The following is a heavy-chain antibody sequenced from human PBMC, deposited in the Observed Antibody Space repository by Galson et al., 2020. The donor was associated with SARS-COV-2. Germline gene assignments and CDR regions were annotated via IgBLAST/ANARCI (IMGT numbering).Heavy chain of an antibody. Sequence: SQTLSLTCAVSGASIRSAGYSWSWIRQPPGMGLAWVGYVYYSGATYYHPSLKGRVTISVDTSKNQLFLNLSSVTAADTAFYYCVREGYSSPIDWGQGTLVTVSS. D-gene: IGHD6-19*01. CDR3: VREGYSSPID. V-gene: IGHV4-30-4*07. J-gene: IGHJ4*02. CDR2: VYYSGAT. CDR1: GASIRSAGYS.